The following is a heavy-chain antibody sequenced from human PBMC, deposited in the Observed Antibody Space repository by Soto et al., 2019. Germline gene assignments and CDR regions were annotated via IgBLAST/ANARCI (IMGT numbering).Heavy chain of an antibody. CDR2: IGGSGGST. V-gene: IGHV3-23*01. CDR3: VRRVIPPTPTWGAFVV. D-gene: IGHD3-16*02. Sequence: GLEWFSAIGGSGGSTYYKDSVKGRFTISRDNPRKTLHQQMDSLRAEDAAFYFCVRRVIPPTPTWGAFVVGGQGTVVTVS. J-gene: IGHJ3*01.